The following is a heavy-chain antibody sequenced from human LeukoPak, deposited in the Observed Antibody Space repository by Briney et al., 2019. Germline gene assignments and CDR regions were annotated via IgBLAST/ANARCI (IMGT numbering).Heavy chain of an antibody. D-gene: IGHD5-18*01. CDR1: GFTVSSNY. Sequence: GGSLRLSCAASGFTVSSNYMSWVRQAPGKGLEWVSVIYSGGSTYYADSVKGRFTISRENSKNTLYLQMNSLRAEDTAVYYCARVYVDTAMDYFDYWGQGTLVTVSS. CDR2: IYSGGST. CDR3: ARVYVDTAMDYFDY. V-gene: IGHV3-53*01. J-gene: IGHJ4*02.